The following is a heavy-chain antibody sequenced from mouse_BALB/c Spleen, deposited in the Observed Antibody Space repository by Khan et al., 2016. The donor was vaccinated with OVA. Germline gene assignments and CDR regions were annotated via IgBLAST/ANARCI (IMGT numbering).Heavy chain of an antibody. J-gene: IGHJ3*01. CDR3: VSRSWFAY. CDR1: GFTFNTYA. V-gene: IGHV10-1*02. CDR2: IRSKSNNYAT. Sequence: EVKLLESGGGLVQPKGSLKLSCAASGFTFNTYAMNWVRQAPGKGLEWVARIRSKSNNYATYYADSVKDRFTISRDDSQSMLYLQMNNLKTEDTAMYYCVSRSWFAYWGQGTLVTVS.